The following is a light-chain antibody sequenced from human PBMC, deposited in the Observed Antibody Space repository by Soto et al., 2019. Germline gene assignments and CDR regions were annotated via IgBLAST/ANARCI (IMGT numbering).Light chain of an antibody. Sequence: EIVLTQSPATLSLSPGDRATLSCRASQSVTIKLAWYQQRPGQAPRLLIYDASTRATGIPARFSGSGSGTDFTLTISSLEPDDFAVYYCQHRSIWPVSFGQRTRLEIK. CDR3: QHRSIWPVS. V-gene: IGKV3-11*01. J-gene: IGKJ5*01. CDR1: QSVTIK. CDR2: DAS.